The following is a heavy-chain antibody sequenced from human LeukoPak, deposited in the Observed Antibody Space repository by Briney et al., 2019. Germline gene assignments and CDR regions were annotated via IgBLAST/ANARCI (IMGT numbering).Heavy chain of an antibody. CDR3: ARGRIAVAGSRFDP. J-gene: IGHJ5*02. CDR1: GGSFSGYY. D-gene: IGHD6-19*01. Sequence: PSETLSLTCAVCGGSFSGYYWSWIRQPPGKGLEWIGEINHSGSTNYNPSLKSRVTISVDTSKNQFSLKLSSVTAADTAVYYCARGRIAVAGSRFDPWGQGTLVTVSS. CDR2: INHSGST. V-gene: IGHV4-34*01.